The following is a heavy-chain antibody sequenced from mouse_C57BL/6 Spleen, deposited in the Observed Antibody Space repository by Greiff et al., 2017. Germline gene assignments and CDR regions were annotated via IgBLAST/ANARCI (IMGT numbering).Heavy chain of an antibody. J-gene: IGHJ1*03. CDR1: GFSLTSYG. CDR3: ARQALLSWYFDV. Sequence: QVQLKQSGPGLVAPSQSLSITCTVSGFSLTSYGVHWVRQPPGKGLEWLVVMWSDGSTTYNSALKSRLSISKANSKSQVFLTMNSLQTDDTAMYYCARQALLSWYFDVWGTGTTVTVSS. CDR2: MWSDGST. V-gene: IGHV2-6-1*01. D-gene: IGHD2-3*01.